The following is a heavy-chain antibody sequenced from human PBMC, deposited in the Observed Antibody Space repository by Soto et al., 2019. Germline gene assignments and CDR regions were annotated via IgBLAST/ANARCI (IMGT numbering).Heavy chain of an antibody. V-gene: IGHV3-23*01. CDR2: ISGSGGST. CDR1: GFTFSSYA. CDR3: AKALGTRGSFPPAVYYYYYYGMDV. J-gene: IGHJ6*02. D-gene: IGHD1-26*01. Sequence: GGSLRLSCAASGFTFSSYAMSWVRQAPGKGLEWVSAISGSGGSTYYADSVKGRFTISRDNSKNTLYLQMNSLRAEDTAVYYCAKALGTRGSFPPAVYYYYYYGMDVWGQGTTVTVSS.